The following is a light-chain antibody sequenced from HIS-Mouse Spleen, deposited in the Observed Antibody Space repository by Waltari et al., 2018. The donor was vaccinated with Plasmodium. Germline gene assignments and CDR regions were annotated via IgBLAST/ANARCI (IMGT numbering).Light chain of an antibody. CDR3: QQYNNLSFT. CDR2: GAS. Sequence: EIVMTQSPATLSVSPGERATLSCRARQSVSSNLAWYQQKPGQAPRLLIYGASTRATGIPARFSGSGSGTEFTLTISSLQSEDFAVYYCQQYNNLSFTFGPGTKVDI. CDR1: QSVSSN. J-gene: IGKJ3*01. V-gene: IGKV3-15*01.